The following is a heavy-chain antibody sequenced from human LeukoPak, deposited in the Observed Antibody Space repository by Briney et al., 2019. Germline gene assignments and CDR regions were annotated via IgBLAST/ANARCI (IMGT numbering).Heavy chain of an antibody. CDR3: ARDVRRALRLGGLSLGYFDY. V-gene: IGHV4-31*03. CDR2: IYYSGST. D-gene: IGHD3-16*02. J-gene: IGHJ4*02. CDR1: GGSISSGGYY. Sequence: SSQTLSLTCTVSGGSISSGGYYWSWIRQHPGKGLEWIGYIYYSGSTYYNPSLKSRVTISVDTSKNQFSLKLSSVTAADTAVYYCARDVRRALRLGGLSLGYFDYWGQGTLVTVSS.